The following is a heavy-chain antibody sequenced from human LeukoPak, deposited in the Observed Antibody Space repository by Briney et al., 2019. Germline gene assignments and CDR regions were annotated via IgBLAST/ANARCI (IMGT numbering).Heavy chain of an antibody. CDR3: ARVRGYCSSTSCLYYYYYMDV. CDR2: IYYSGST. CDR1: GGSISSGGYS. D-gene: IGHD2-2*01. J-gene: IGHJ6*03. Sequence: SQTLSLTCAVSGGSISSGGYSWRWIRQPPGKGLEWIGYIYYSGSTYYNPSLKSRVTISVDTSKNQFSLKLSSVTAADTAVYYCARVRGYCSSTSCLYYYYYMDVWGKGTTVTGSS. V-gene: IGHV4-30-4*07.